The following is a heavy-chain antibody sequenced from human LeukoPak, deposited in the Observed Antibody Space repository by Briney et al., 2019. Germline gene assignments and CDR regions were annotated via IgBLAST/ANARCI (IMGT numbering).Heavy chain of an antibody. CDR2: IKSKTDGGTT. J-gene: IGHJ6*03. D-gene: IGHD5-12*01. Sequence: GGSLRLSCAASGFTFSSYSMNWVRQAPGKGLEWVGRIKSKTDGGTTDYAAPVKGRFTISRDDSKNTLYLQMNSLKTEDTAVYYCTTVAYVDIVATILPYYYYYMDVWGKGTTVTISS. CDR3: TTVAYVDIVATILPYYYYYMDV. CDR1: GFTFSSYS. V-gene: IGHV3-15*01.